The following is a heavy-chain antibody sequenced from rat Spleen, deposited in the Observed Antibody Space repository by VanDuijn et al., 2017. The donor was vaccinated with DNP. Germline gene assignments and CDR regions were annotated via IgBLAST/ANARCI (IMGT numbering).Heavy chain of an antibody. Sequence: QVQLKESGPGLVQPSQTLSLTCTVSGFSLTTNGVSWVRQPPGRGLEWIAAISSGGSTYYNSALKSRLSISRDTSKSQVFVKMNSLQTEDTAMYFCARSMGAWGQGTLVTVSS. V-gene: IGHV2S12*01. D-gene: IGHD1-7*01. CDR2: ISSGGST. J-gene: IGHJ3*01. CDR1: GFSLTTNG. CDR3: ARSMGA.